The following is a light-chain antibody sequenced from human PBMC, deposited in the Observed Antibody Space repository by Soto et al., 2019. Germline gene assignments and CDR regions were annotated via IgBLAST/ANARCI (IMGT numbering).Light chain of an antibody. V-gene: IGKV3-20*01. J-gene: IGKJ2*01. CDR2: GAS. CDR1: QTVSSSY. Sequence: EIVLTQSPGTLSLSPGERATLSCRASQTVSSSYLAWDQQKPGQAPRLLIYGASRRATGVPDRFSGSGSGIDFTLSISRVELEDFAVYYCQQYGSSPPITFGEGTKLDIK. CDR3: QQYGSSPPIT.